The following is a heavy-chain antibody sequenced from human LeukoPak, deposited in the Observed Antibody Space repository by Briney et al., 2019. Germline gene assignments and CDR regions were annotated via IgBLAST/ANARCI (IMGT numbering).Heavy chain of an antibody. V-gene: IGHV1-2*02. Sequence: RASVKVSCKASGYTFTGHYIHWVRQAPGQGLEWMGWINPNHGDANYAQKFQDRVSMTRDTSISTAYMHLSRLRSADTAVYYCARSPHILTGENFDYWGQGTLLTVSS. CDR1: GYTFTGHY. CDR2: INPNHGDA. D-gene: IGHD3-9*01. CDR3: ARSPHILTGENFDY. J-gene: IGHJ4*02.